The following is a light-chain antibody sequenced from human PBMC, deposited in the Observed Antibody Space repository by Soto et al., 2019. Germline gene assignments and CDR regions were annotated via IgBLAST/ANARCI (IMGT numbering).Light chain of an antibody. V-gene: IGKV1-39*01. CDR1: QSISNH. CDR2: AAS. J-gene: IGKJ1*01. Sequence: DIQMTQSPSSLSASVEDRVIITCRASQSISNHLNWYQQKPGKAPKLLIFAASSLQSGVPSRFIGSRSGPDFTLTISSLQPEDFATYDCQQSYSSPPTFGQGTKVEIK. CDR3: QQSYSSPPT.